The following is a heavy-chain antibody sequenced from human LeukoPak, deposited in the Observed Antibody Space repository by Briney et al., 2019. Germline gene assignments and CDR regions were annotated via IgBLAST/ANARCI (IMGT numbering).Heavy chain of an antibody. CDR2: IRSKANGYAT. J-gene: IGHJ4*02. CDR3: VEMTYDY. D-gene: IGHD5-24*01. Sequence: PGGSLRLSCAASGVTVSDSAIHWVRQASGKGLEWVGRIRSKANGYATEYFASVKGRFIISRDDSKSTAYLQMNSLKIEDTAVYYCVEMTYDYWGQGTLVTVSS. CDR1: GVTVSDSA. V-gene: IGHV3-73*01.